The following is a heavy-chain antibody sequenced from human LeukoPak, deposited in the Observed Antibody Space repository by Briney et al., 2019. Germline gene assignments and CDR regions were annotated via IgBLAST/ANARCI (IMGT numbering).Heavy chain of an antibody. V-gene: IGHV3-23*01. CDR3: AREGRVGGLLSLDY. J-gene: IGHJ4*02. CDR2: FGVSSADT. CDR1: GFTFSRYA. Sequence: GGSLRLSCTASGFTFSRYAMSWVRQAPGKGLKWVSVFGVSSADTYYADSVKGRFTISRDNSRNTLYLQMNSLRAEDTAMYYCAREGRVGGLLSLDYWGQGTLVTVSS. D-gene: IGHD3-10*01.